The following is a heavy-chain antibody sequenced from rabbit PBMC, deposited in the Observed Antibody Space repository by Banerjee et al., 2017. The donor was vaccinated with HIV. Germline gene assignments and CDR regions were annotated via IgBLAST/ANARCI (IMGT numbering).Heavy chain of an antibody. J-gene: IGHJ6*01. V-gene: IGHV1S45*01. Sequence: QQQLEESGGGLVKPGASLTLTCTASGFSFSSSYWMCWVRQAPGKGLEWIGCINSSSRNVVYASWAKGRFTISKTSSTTVTLQMTSLTAADTATYFCARYRHDYGVALDLWGPGTLVTVS. CDR1: GFSFSSSYW. CDR3: ARYRHDYGVALDL. CDR2: INSSSRNV. D-gene: IGHD2-1*01.